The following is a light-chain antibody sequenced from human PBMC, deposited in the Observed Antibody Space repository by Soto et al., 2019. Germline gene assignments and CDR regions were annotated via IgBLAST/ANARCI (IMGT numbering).Light chain of an antibody. CDR3: QHYNSYSEA. CDR1: QTISSW. Sequence: DIPMNPSPSTPSGSVGERVTITCRASQTISSWLAWYQQKPGKAPKLLIYKASTLKSGVPSRFSGSGSGTEFTLTISSLQPDDFATYYCQHYNSYSEAFGQGTKVDIK. J-gene: IGKJ1*01. CDR2: KAS. V-gene: IGKV1-5*03.